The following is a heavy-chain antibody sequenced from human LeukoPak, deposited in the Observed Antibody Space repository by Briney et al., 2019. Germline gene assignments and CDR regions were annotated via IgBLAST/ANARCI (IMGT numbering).Heavy chain of an antibody. J-gene: IGHJ3*01. V-gene: IGHV6-1*01. CDR3: ARGGQGDGYSADEAFDF. CDR1: GDSVASNSTA. CDR2: TYYRSKWYN. D-gene: IGHD5-24*01. Sequence: SQTLSLTCVISGDSVASNSTACNWIRQSPSRGLEWLGRTYYRSKWYNDYALSMKSRITINPDTSKNQFSLQLNSVTPEDTAVYYCARGGQGDGYSADEAFDFWGQGTMVTVS.